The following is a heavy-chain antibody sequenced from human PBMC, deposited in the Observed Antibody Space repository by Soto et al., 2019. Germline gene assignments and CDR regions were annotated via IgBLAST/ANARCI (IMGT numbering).Heavy chain of an antibody. D-gene: IGHD2-2*01. V-gene: IGHV4-61*01. CDR1: GGSVSSGSYY. CDR2: IYYSGIT. J-gene: IGHJ6*02. CDR3: VRGVLALDIEVGPGSRYGMDV. Sequence: QVQLQESGPGLVKPSETLSLICTVSGGSVSSGSYYWSWIRQPPGKGLEWIGYIYYSGITNYNPSLKSRVTILVDTSKNQFSLKLSSVTAADTAVYYCVRGVLALDIEVGPGSRYGMDVWGQGTTVTVSS.